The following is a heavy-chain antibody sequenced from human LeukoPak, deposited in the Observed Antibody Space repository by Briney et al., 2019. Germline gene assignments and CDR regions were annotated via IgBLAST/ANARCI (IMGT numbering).Heavy chain of an antibody. Sequence: SETLSLTCTVSGGSISPYYWSWIRQPPGKGLEWIGYIYYSGNTNYNPSLKSRVTISLDTSKNQFSLKLSSVTAADTAVYYCARHLYSSSSGFDYWGQGTLVTVSS. CDR2: IYYSGNT. D-gene: IGHD6-6*01. V-gene: IGHV4-59*01. CDR1: GGSISPYY. CDR3: ARHLYSSSSGFDY. J-gene: IGHJ4*02.